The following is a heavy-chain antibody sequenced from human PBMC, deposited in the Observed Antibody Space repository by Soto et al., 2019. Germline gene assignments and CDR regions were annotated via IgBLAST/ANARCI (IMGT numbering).Heavy chain of an antibody. CDR2: IYYSGST. CDR3: ATAAHPWSGYRDYYMDV. V-gene: IGHV4-59*01. Sequence: SETLSLTCTVSGGSISSYYWSWIRQPPGKGLEWIGYIYYSGSTNYNPSLKSRVTISVDTSKNQFSLKLSSVTAADTAVYYCATAAHPWSGYRDYYMDVWGKGTTVTVSS. CDR1: GGSISSYY. J-gene: IGHJ6*03. D-gene: IGHD3-3*01.